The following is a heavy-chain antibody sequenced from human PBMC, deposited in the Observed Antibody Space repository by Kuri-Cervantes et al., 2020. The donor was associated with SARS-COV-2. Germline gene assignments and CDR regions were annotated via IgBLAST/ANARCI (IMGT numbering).Heavy chain of an antibody. CDR1: GGSISSSSYY. D-gene: IGHD6-19*01. CDR2: IHYSGST. CDR3: ARLQWSVAGPYYFDY. Sequence: SETLSLTCTVSGGSISSSSYYWSWIRQPPGKGLEWIGYIHYSGSTNYNPSLKSRVTISVDTSKNQFSLKLSSVTAADTAVYYCARLQWSVAGPYYFDYWGQGTLVTVSS. J-gene: IGHJ4*02. V-gene: IGHV4-61*05.